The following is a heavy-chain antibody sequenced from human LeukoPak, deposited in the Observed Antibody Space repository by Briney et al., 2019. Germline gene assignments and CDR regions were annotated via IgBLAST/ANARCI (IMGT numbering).Heavy chain of an antibody. Sequence: ASETLSLTCTVSGDSISSGSNYWSWIRQPAGKGLEWIGRIYTSGSTNYNPSLKSRVTMSVDTSKNQFSLKLSSVTAADTAVYYCARDRKEWLSDYDYYYYIDVWGKGTTVIVSS. CDR3: ARDRKEWLSDYDYYYYIDV. D-gene: IGHD3-3*01. V-gene: IGHV4-61*02. CDR1: GDSISSGSNY. CDR2: IYTSGST. J-gene: IGHJ6*03.